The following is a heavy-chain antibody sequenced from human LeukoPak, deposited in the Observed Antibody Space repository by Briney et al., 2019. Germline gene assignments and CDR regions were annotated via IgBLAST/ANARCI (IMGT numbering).Heavy chain of an antibody. CDR1: GYTFTGQF. CDR3: ASGSQYFFDY. Sequence: GASVKVSCKASGYTFTGQFMHWVRQAPGQGLECMGWTDPNSGGTNYAQSFQGRVTMTRDTSISTAYMELTRLSPDDAAVYFCASGSQYFFDYWGQGTLVTVSS. V-gene: IGHV1-2*02. CDR2: TDPNSGGT. J-gene: IGHJ4*02. D-gene: IGHD1-26*01.